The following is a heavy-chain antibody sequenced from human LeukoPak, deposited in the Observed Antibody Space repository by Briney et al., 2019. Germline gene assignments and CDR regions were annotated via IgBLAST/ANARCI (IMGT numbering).Heavy chain of an antibody. V-gene: IGHV3-23*01. CDR1: GFTFSSYA. CDR2: ISGSGGST. J-gene: IGHJ6*02. CDR3: ARDWPSRYYYYGMDV. Sequence: GGSLRLSCAASGFTFSSYAMSWVRQAPGKGLEWVSAISGSGGSTYYADSVKGRFTISRDNSKNTLYLQMNSLRAEDTAVYYCARDWPSRYYYYGMDVWGQGTTVTVSS.